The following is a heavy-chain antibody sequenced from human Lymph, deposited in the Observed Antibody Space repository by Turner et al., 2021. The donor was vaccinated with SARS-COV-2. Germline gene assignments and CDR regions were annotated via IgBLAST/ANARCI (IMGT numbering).Heavy chain of an antibody. J-gene: IGHJ4*02. CDR2: ISGSGGST. CDR3: AKDPNWYVLSAVDY. CDR1: GFTFSSYA. D-gene: IGHD1-1*01. V-gene: IGHV3-23*01. Sequence: EVQLLESGGGLVQPGGSLRLQCAASGFTFSSYAMRWVRQAPGKGVEWVSAISGSGGSTYYADSVKGRFTISRDNSKNTLYLQMNSLRAEDTAVYYCAKDPNWYVLSAVDYWGQGTLITVSS.